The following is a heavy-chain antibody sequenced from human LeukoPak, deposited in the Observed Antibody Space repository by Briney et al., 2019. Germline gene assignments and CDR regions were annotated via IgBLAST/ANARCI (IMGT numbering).Heavy chain of an antibody. J-gene: IGHJ4*02. CDR1: GFTLSSDW. D-gene: IGHD1-26*01. Sequence: GGSLRLSCAGSGFTLSSDWMTWVRQAPGKGLEWVATIKQDGSVKYYVDSVKGRFTISRDNAKNSLFLQMNSLSAEDTAVYSCARDRGGSYYAIDYWGQGTLVTVSS. V-gene: IGHV3-7*01. CDR3: ARDRGGSYYAIDY. CDR2: IKQDGSVK.